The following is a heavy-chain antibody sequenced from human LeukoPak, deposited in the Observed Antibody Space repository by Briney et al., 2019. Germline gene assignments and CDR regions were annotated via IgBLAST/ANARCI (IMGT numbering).Heavy chain of an antibody. V-gene: IGHV1-2*04. J-gene: IGHJ4*02. CDR2: INPNSGGT. Sequence: GASVKVSCKASGYTFTCYYMHWVRQAPGQGLEWMGWINPNSGGTNYAQKFQGWVTMTRDTSISTAYMELSRLRSDDTAVYYCARGYCSSTSCYGVTPFDYWGQGTLVTVSS. CDR3: ARGYCSSTSCYGVTPFDY. D-gene: IGHD2-2*01. CDR1: GYTFTCYY.